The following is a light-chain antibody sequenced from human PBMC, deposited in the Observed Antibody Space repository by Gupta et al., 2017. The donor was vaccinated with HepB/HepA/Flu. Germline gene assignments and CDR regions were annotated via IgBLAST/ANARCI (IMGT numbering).Light chain of an antibody. CDR1: SSNIGAGYD. J-gene: IGLJ3*02. Sequence: HSVLRQPTSVTGAPGQRVTLTCTGCSSNIGAGYDVHCYQQLPGTAHKFLIYGNANRPSGVPDRFSGSKSGTSASLAITLPQAEDEAEYYCQSYDSSLSGWVFGGGTKLTVL. CDR3: QSYDSSLSGWV. CDR2: GNA. V-gene: IGLV1-40*01.